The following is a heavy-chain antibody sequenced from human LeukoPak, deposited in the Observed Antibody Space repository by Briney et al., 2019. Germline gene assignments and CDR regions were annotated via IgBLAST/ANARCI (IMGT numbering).Heavy chain of an antibody. CDR2: IDWDDDK. CDR1: GFSLSTSGMS. V-gene: IGHV2-70*17. Sequence: SGPALVKPTQTLTLTCAFSGFSLSTSGMSVSWIRQPPGKALEWLARIDWDDDKFYSTSLKTRLTISKDTSKNQVVLTMTNMDPVDTATYYCARTRRDGYNYKSFDYWGQGTLVTVSS. CDR3: ARTRRDGYNYKSFDY. D-gene: IGHD5-24*01. J-gene: IGHJ4*02.